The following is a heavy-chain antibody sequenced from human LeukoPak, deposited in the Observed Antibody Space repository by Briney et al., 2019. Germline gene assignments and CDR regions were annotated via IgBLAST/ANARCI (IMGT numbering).Heavy chain of an antibody. V-gene: IGHV4-59*08. CDR1: GFTVRNNY. CDR2: VYYSGST. D-gene: IGHD6-13*01. Sequence: GSLRLSCAASGFTVRNNYMSWIRQPPGKGLEWIGYVYYSGSTNYNPSLKSRVTISVDTSKNQFSLKLSSVTAADTAVYYCARLSLDSSSWTVDCWGQGTLVTVSS. CDR3: ARLSLDSSSWTVDC. J-gene: IGHJ4*02.